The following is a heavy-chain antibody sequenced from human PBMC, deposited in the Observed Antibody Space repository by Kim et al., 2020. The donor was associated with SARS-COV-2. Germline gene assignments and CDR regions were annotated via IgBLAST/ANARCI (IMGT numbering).Heavy chain of an antibody. V-gene: IGHV3-53*01. CDR2: IYSGGRT. CDR3: ARGTYDILTTNYRFDAFDI. Sequence: GGSLRLSCAASGFSVSSNYMTWVRQAPGKGLEWVSLIYSGGRTDYGDSVKGRFTISRDNSKNTLYLQMNSLRVEDTAVYYCARGTYDILTTNYRFDAFDIWGQGTMVTVSS. D-gene: IGHD3-9*01. CDR1: GFSVSSNY. J-gene: IGHJ3*02.